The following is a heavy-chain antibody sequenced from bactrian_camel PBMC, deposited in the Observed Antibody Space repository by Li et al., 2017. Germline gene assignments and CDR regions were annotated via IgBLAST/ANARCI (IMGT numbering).Heavy chain of an antibody. J-gene: IGHJ4*01. CDR2: INNNGTT. V-gene: IGHV3S53*01. D-gene: IGHD7*01. CDR1: GDIFSTSC. Sequence: HVQLVESGGGSVEAGGSLKLSCAVSGDIFSTSCMGWFRQAPGQGRQLAAFINNNGTTGYPESVKGRFTISQDNAKNTVYLQMNNLKSEDTAMYYCRKHSSSFYGSTYDSRPDGQGTQVTVS.